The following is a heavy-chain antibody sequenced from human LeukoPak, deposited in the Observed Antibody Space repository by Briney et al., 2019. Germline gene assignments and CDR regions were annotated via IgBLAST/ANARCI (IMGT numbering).Heavy chain of an antibody. CDR1: GGSFSSYF. Sequence: SETLSLTCTVSGGSFSSYFWSWIRQPPGKGLEWIGSIYHSGSTYYNPSLKSRVTISVDTSKNQFSLKLSSVTAADTAVYYCARAGLGNWFDPWGQGTLVTVSS. J-gene: IGHJ5*02. CDR2: IYHSGST. CDR3: ARAGLGNWFDP. V-gene: IGHV4-38-2*02.